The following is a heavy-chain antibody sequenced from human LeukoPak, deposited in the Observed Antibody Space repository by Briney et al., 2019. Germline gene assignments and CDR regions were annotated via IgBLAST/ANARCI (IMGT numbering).Heavy chain of an antibody. CDR1: GFTFSSYS. D-gene: IGHD3-10*01. CDR2: ISSSSSYI. J-gene: IGHJ3*02. V-gene: IGHV3-21*01. CDR3: ARDLVPAVRGVISPDAFDI. Sequence: GGSLRLSCAASGFTFSSYSMNWVRQAPGKGLEWVSSISSSSSYIYYADSVKGRFTISRDNAKNSLYLQMNSLRAEDTAVYYCARDLVPAVRGVISPDAFDIWGQGTMVTVSS.